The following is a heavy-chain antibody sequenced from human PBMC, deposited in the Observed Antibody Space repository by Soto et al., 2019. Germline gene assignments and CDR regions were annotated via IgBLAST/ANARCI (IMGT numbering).Heavy chain of an antibody. CDR1: GFSFGSYA. CDR3: ARWSYLDY. J-gene: IGHJ4*02. CDR2: ISGSDGKT. D-gene: IGHD3-3*01. Sequence: PXGVLILSCAASGFSFGSYALSWVRQAPGKGLEWVSTISGSDGKTFYADSVKGRFSISRDTSQSTLYLQMNSLRADDTAMYYCARWSYLDYWGQGTRVTVSS. V-gene: IGHV3-23*01.